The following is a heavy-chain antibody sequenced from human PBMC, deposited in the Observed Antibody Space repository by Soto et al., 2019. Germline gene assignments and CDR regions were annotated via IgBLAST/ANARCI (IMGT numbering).Heavy chain of an antibody. CDR3: VREGRGAFDF. J-gene: IGHJ3*01. D-gene: IGHD5-12*01. Sequence: GGSLRLSCAASGFIFTNYAMNWVRQAPGKGLEWVSVIGGRGNSAYYADSVQGRFTISRDNSKNTLFLQMSSLTADDTAIYYCVREGRGAFDFWGRGTMVTVSS. CDR1: GFIFTNYA. CDR2: IGGRGNSA. V-gene: IGHV3-23*01.